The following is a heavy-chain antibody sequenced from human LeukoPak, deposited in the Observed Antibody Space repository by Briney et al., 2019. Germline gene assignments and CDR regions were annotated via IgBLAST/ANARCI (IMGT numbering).Heavy chain of an antibody. CDR1: GVSISSSSYY. Sequence: SETLSLTCTVSGVSISSSSYYWSWIRQHPGKGLEWIGYIYYSGSTYYNPSLKSRVTISVDTSKNQFSLKLTSVTAADTAVYYCARDRYDSYPMDVWGQGTTVTVSS. CDR2: IYYSGST. CDR3: ARDRYDSYPMDV. D-gene: IGHD3-3*01. V-gene: IGHV4-31*03. J-gene: IGHJ6*02.